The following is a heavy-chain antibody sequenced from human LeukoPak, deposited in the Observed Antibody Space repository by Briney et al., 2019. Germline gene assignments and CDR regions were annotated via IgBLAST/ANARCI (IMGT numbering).Heavy chain of an antibody. J-gene: IGHJ4*02. CDR2: MSSSDDGR. Sequence: GGSLRLSCATSGFSFSSYAMSWVRQAPGKGLEWVSAMSSSDDGRYYAASVRGRFTISRDTSRSTLYLQMNSLRAEDAAVYYCAKAPVTSRRGAFCYPFDYWGQGTLVTVSS. V-gene: IGHV3-23*01. CDR1: GFSFSSYA. D-gene: IGHD2-15*01. CDR3: AKAPVTSRRGAFCYPFDY.